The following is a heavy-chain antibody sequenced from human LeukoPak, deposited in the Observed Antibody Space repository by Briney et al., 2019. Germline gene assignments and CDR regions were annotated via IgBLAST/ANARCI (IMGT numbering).Heavy chain of an antibody. D-gene: IGHD4-23*01. Sequence: QPGGSLRLSCAASGFTFSSYGMSWVRQAPGKGLEWVSAISGSGGSTYYADSVKGRFTISRDNSKNTLYLQMNSLRAEDTAVYYCAREGYYGGQTRWFDPWGQGTLVTVSS. CDR1: GFTFSSYG. CDR3: AREGYYGGQTRWFDP. J-gene: IGHJ5*02. V-gene: IGHV3-23*01. CDR2: ISGSGGST.